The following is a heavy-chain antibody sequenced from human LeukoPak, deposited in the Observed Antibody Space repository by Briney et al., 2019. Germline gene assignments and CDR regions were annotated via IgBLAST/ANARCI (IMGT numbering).Heavy chain of an antibody. D-gene: IGHD3-22*01. Sequence: PGGSLRLSCAASGFTFSNYAMHWVRQAPGKGLEWVAVISYDGSNKYYADSVKGRFTISRDNSKNTLYLQMNSLRAEDTAVYYCAKAQYYYGSSHFDYWGQGTLVTVSS. CDR2: ISYDGSNK. CDR1: GFTFSNYA. V-gene: IGHV3-30-3*01. CDR3: AKAQYYYGSSHFDY. J-gene: IGHJ4*02.